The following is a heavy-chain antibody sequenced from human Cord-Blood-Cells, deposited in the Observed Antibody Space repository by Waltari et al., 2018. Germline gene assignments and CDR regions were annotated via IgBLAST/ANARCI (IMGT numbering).Heavy chain of an antibody. CDR1: GGSFSGYY. Sequence: QVQLQQWGAGLLKPSETLSLTCAVYGGSFSGYYWSWIRQPPGKGLEWIGEINQSGSTNYNPSLKSRVTISVDTSKNQFSLKLSSVTAADTAVYYCARGRSSSSGIIDYWGQGTLVTVSS. CDR3: ARGRSSSSGIIDY. V-gene: IGHV4-34*01. J-gene: IGHJ4*02. CDR2: INQSGST. D-gene: IGHD6-6*01.